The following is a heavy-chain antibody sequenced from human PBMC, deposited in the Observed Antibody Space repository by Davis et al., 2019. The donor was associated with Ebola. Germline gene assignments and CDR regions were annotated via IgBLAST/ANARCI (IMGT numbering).Heavy chain of an antibody. J-gene: IGHJ6*02. CDR1: GFTFSSYW. CDR3: TKPPGRDGMDV. V-gene: IGHV3-7*01. Sequence: GESLKISCAASGFTFSSYWMSWVRQAPGKGLKWVASIKQDGSEKYYVDSVKGRCTISRDNAKNSLYLQMNNLRAEDTAMYYCTKPPGRDGMDVWGQGTTVTVSS. D-gene: IGHD1-26*01. CDR2: IKQDGSEK.